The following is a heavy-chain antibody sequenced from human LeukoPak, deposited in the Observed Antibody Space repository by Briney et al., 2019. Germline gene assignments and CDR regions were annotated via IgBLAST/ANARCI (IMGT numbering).Heavy chain of an antibody. CDR3: ARALEYYDSSGYYYVYYFDY. J-gene: IGHJ4*02. Sequence: GGSLRLSCAASGFTFDDYGMSWVRQAPGKGLEWVSGINWNGGSTGYADSVKGRFTIPRDNAENSLYLQMNSLRAEDTALYYCARALEYYDSSGYYYVYYFDYWGQGTLVTVSS. D-gene: IGHD3-22*01. V-gene: IGHV3-20*04. CDR2: INWNGGST. CDR1: GFTFDDYG.